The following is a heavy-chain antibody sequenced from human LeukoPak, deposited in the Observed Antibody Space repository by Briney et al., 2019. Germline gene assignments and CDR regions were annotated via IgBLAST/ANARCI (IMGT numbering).Heavy chain of an antibody. Sequence: GGSLRLSCAASGFTFDDCAMHWVRQAPGKGLEWVSLISGDGGSTYYADSVKGRFTISRGNSKNSLYLQMNSLRTEDTALYYCAKTAGCGGDCYYDYWGQGTLVTVSS. V-gene: IGHV3-43*02. J-gene: IGHJ4*02. D-gene: IGHD2-21*02. CDR1: GFTFDDCA. CDR3: AKTAGCGGDCYYDY. CDR2: ISGDGGST.